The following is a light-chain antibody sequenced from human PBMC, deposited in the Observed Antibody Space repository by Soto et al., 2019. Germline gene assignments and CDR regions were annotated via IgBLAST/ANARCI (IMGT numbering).Light chain of an antibody. CDR1: QSVSSNY. CDR2: DVS. Sequence: TQSPGTLSLSPGERASLSCRASQSVSSNYLAWYQQKSGQAPSLLIYDVSRRATGIPERFSGSGSGTDFTLIISRLEPEDFAVYYCQQYGSSPRTFGQGTKVDIK. J-gene: IGKJ1*01. V-gene: IGKV3-20*01. CDR3: QQYGSSPRT.